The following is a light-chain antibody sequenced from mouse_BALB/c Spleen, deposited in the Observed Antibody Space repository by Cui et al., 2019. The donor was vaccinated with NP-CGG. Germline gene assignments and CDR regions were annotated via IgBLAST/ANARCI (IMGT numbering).Light chain of an antibody. CDR2: GTN. CDR3: GLWYNNHWV. CDR1: TGAVTTSNY. J-gene: IGLJ1*01. V-gene: IGLV1*01. Sequence: QAVFTPGSSPTTFPGETVTLTCRSSTGAVTTSNYANWVQEKPDHLFTGLIGGTNNRTPGVPARFSGSLIGDKAALTITGAQTEDEAIYFCGLWYNNHWVFGGGTKLTVL.